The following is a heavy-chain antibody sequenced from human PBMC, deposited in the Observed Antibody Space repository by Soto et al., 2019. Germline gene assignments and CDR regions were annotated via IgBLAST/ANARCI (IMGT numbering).Heavy chain of an antibody. J-gene: IGHJ6*02. CDR3: AKGGGSKDYYDTSGYYLYYYYAMDV. D-gene: IGHD3-22*01. V-gene: IGHV3-23*01. CDR1: GFTFSSYA. CDR2: LSGSGVST. Sequence: EVQLLESGGGLVQPGGSLRLSCAASGFTFSSYAMTWVRQAPGKGLEWVSALSGSGVSTYYADSVKGRFTISRDNSKNTLYLHMNSRRAEDTAVYYCAKGGGSKDYYDTSGYYLYYYYAMDVWGQGTTVTVSS.